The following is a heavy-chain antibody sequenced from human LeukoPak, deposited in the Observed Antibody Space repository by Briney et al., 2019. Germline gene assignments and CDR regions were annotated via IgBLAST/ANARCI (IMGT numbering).Heavy chain of an antibody. J-gene: IGHJ4*02. V-gene: IGHV1-18*01. CDR2: ISAYNGDT. CDR1: GYTFTSYG. Sequence: GASVKVSCKASGYTFTSYGISWVRQAPGQGLEWMGWISAYNGDTNYAQKLQGRVTMTTDTSTSTAYMELRSLRSDDTVVYYCARGAHAVAGEEIDYWGQGTLVTVSS. CDR3: ARGAHAVAGEEIDY. D-gene: IGHD6-19*01.